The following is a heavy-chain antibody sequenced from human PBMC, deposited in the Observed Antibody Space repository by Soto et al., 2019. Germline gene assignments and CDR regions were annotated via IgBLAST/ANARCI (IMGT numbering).Heavy chain of an antibody. J-gene: IGHJ6*02. D-gene: IGHD2-2*01. CDR1: GYTFTSYA. CDR3: ARDWAGIVVVPAAMYGMDV. CDR2: INAGNGNT. V-gene: IGHV1-3*01. Sequence: GASVKVSCKASGYTFTSYAMHWVRQAPGQRLEWMGWINAGNGNTKYSQKFQGRVTITRDTSASTAYMELSSLRSEDTAVYYCARDWAGIVVVPAAMYGMDVWGQGTTVTVSS.